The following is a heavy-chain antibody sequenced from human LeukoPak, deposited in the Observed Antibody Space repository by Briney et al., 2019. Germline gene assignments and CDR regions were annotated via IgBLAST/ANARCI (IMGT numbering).Heavy chain of an antibody. J-gene: IGHJ4*02. CDR2: INPNSGGT. CDR1: GYTFTGYY. D-gene: IGHD6-19*01. Sequence: ASVKVSCKASGYTFTGYYMHWVRQAPGQGLEWMGWINPNSGGTNYAQKFQGRVTMTRDTSISTAYMELSRLRSDDTAVYYCARDQWGTEYSSGWYDYWGQGTLVTVSS. CDR3: ARDQWGTEYSSGWYDY. V-gene: IGHV1-2*02.